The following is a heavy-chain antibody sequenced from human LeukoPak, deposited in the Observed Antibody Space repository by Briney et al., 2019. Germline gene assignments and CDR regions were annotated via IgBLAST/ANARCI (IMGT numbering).Heavy chain of an antibody. CDR2: MYHSGST. Sequence: SGTLSLTCAVSGASISSINWLNWVRQPPGKGLEWIGQMYHSGSTNYNPSLKSRVTISVDKSKNHFSLKLSSVTAADTAVHYCARGAAGYSYGWGQGTLVTVSS. J-gene: IGHJ4*02. D-gene: IGHD5-18*01. CDR1: GASISSINW. V-gene: IGHV4-4*02. CDR3: ARGAAGYSYG.